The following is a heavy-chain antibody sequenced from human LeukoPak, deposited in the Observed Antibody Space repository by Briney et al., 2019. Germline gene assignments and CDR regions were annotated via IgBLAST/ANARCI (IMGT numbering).Heavy chain of an antibody. CDR2: IIPIFGTA. CDR3: ARGPGTRNNWFDP. J-gene: IGHJ5*02. V-gene: IGHV1-69*13. CDR1: GYTFTSYA. Sequence: SVKVSCKASGYTFTSYAVSWVRQAPGQGLEWMGGIIPIFGTANYAQKFQGRVTITADESTSTAYMELSSLRSEDTAVYYCARGPGTRNNWFDPWGQGTLVTVSS.